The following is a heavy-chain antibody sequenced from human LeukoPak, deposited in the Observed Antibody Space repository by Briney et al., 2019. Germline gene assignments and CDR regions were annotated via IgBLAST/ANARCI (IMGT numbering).Heavy chain of an antibody. J-gene: IGHJ3*02. CDR3: ARVKGYSSGSYDAFDI. V-gene: IGHV1-2*04. Sequence: ASVKVSCKASGYTFTGYYMHWVRQAPGQGLEWMGWINPNSGGTNYAQKFQGWVTMTRDTSISTAYMELSRLRSDDTAVYYCARVKGYSSGSYDAFDIWGQGTMVTASS. CDR1: GYTFTGYY. CDR2: INPNSGGT. D-gene: IGHD6-19*01.